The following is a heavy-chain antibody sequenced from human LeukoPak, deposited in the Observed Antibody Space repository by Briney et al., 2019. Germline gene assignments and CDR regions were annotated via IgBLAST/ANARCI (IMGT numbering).Heavy chain of an antibody. J-gene: IGHJ4*02. Sequence: GGSLRLSCAASGFTFSSYGMHWVRQAPGKGLEWVAFIRYDGSNKYYADSVKGRFTISRDNSKNTLYLQMNSLKTGDTAVYYCTRYNVGFESWGQGTLVTVSS. CDR2: IRYDGSNK. D-gene: IGHD1-1*01. CDR3: TRYNVGFES. V-gene: IGHV3-30*02. CDR1: GFTFSSYG.